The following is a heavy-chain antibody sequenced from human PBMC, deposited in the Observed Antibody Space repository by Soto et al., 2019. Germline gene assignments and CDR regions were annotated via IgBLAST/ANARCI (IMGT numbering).Heavy chain of an antibody. J-gene: IGHJ6*02. D-gene: IGHD2-21*02. V-gene: IGHV4-30-4*08. CDR1: GDSISSDYYH. Sequence: QVQLQQSGPGLVKPSQTLSLTGTDSGDSISSDYYHWTWIRQSPGKGLEWIGYIHHSGSILYNPSLKSRVTISVDTSKNQFSLQLTSVTAADTAVYFCAREDDGGDSLDVWGQGTTVTVSS. CDR2: IHHSGSI. CDR3: AREDDGGDSLDV.